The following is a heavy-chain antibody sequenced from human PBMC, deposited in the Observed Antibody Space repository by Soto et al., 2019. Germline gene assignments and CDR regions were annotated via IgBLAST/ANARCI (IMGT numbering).Heavy chain of an antibody. CDR2: ISYDGSNK. Sequence: PGGSLRLSCAASGFTFSSYGMHWVRQAPGKGLEWVAVISYDGSNKYYADSVKGRFTISRDNSKNTLYLQMNSLRAEDTAVYYCAKYRGSYYYYYYMDVWGKGTTVTVSS. V-gene: IGHV3-30*18. J-gene: IGHJ6*03. D-gene: IGHD1-26*01. CDR1: GFTFSSYG. CDR3: AKYRGSYYYYYYMDV.